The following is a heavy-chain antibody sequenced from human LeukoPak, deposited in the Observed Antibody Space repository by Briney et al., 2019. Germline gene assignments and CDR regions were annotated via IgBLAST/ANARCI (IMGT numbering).Heavy chain of an antibody. D-gene: IGHD3-9*01. V-gene: IGHV3-23*01. CDR1: GFTFSSYA. CDR3: AKDPKNYDILTGLNDY. J-gene: IGHJ4*02. Sequence: GGSLRLSCAASGFTFSSYAMSWVRQAPGKGLEWVSAISGSGGSTYYADSAKGRFTISRDNSKNTLYLQMNSLRAEDTAVYYCAKDPKNYDILTGLNDYWGQGTLVTVSS. CDR2: ISGSGGST.